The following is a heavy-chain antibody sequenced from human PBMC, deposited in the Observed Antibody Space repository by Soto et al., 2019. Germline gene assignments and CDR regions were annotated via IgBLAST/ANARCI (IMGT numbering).Heavy chain of an antibody. CDR3: ARRRYCGADCYKYYYFGMDV. Sequence: QVQLVQSGAEVKKPGSSVRLSCTASGGTFSSYTLSWVRQAPGQGLEWMGRIIPILTITDYAQKFRGRLTITADKSSSTAYMELSGLRSEDTAVYYCARRRYCGADCYKYYYFGMDVWGQGITVTVSS. CDR1: GGTFSSYT. CDR2: IIPILTIT. D-gene: IGHD2-21*02. V-gene: IGHV1-69*02. J-gene: IGHJ6*02.